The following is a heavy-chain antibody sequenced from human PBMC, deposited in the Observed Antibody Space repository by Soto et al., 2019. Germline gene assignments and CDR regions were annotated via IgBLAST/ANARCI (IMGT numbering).Heavy chain of an antibody. D-gene: IGHD3-22*01. CDR1: GFTFSGSA. CDR2: IRNKANNYAT. Sequence: GGSLRLSCAASGFTFSGSAIHWVRQASGKGLEWVGRIRNKANNYATAYTASVKGRFTISRDDSQNTAYLQMDSLKSEDTAVYYCTQHAGEVYYDGWGQGTLVTVSS. V-gene: IGHV3-73*01. CDR3: TQHAGEVYYDG. J-gene: IGHJ4*02.